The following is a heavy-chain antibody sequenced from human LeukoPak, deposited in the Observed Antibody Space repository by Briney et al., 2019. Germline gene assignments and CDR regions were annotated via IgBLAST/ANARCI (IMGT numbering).Heavy chain of an antibody. CDR2: VSWGSDSI. J-gene: IGHJ3*01. Sequence: GRSLRLSCVASGFIFDDLAMHWVRQAPGKGLEWVSGVSWGSDSIEYADPVRGRFTISRDNANNSLYLQMSSLKPEDTAFYYCAKDKEHWLVPTGYAFDVWGQGTLVTVSS. D-gene: IGHD6-19*01. V-gene: IGHV3-9*01. CDR3: AKDKEHWLVPTGYAFDV. CDR1: GFIFDDLA.